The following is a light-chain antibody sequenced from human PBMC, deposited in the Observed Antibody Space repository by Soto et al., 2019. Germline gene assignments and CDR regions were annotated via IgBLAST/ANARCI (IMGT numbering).Light chain of an antibody. V-gene: IGLV2-8*01. CDR1: SSAVGGYNY. CDR3: SSYAGSNNWN. CDR2: EVS. Sequence: QSALTQPPSASGSPGQSVTISCTGTSSAVGGYNYVSWYQHHPGKAHKLMIYEVSKRPAGVHDRFSGSKSGNTASLTVSGLQAEDEADYYCSSYAGSNNWNFGTGTKLTVL. J-gene: IGLJ1*01.